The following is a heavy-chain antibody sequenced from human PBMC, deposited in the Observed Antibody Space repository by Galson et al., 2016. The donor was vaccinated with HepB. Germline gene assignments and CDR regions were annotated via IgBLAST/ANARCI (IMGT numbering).Heavy chain of an antibody. V-gene: IGHV1-69*10. CDR3: ARDLHISSWYPFRY. J-gene: IGHJ4*02. Sequence: SVKVSCKASGGTFSNYAISWVRQAPGQGPEWMGGIIPILDIVNHAQKFQGRVMITADKSTSTVYMELSSLRSEDTAVYYCARDLHISSWYPFRYWGQGTLVSVSS. D-gene: IGHD6-13*01. CDR1: GGTFSNYA. CDR2: IIPILDIV.